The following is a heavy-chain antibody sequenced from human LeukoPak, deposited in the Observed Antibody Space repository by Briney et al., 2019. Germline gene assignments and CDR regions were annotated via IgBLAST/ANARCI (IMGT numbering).Heavy chain of an antibody. V-gene: IGHV3-23*01. J-gene: IGHJ4*02. CDR3: AKDQNTVATAPFDY. Sequence: PGGSLRLSCAASGFTFSSYAMRWVRQAPGKGLEWVSAINSAGSTYYGDSVRGRFTISRDNSKNVLYLQMNSLRAEDTALYYCAKDQNTVATAPFDYWGQGTLVTVSS. D-gene: IGHD4-17*01. CDR1: GFTFSSYA. CDR2: INSAGST.